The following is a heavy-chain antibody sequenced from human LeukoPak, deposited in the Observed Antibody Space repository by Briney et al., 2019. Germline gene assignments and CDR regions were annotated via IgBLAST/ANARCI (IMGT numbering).Heavy chain of an antibody. D-gene: IGHD5-24*01. J-gene: IGHJ5*02. Sequence: ASVKVSCKASGYIFTSYGISWVRQAPGQGLEWMGWISAYNGNTNYAQKFQGRVTMTTDTSTSTAYMELRSLRSDDTAVYYCARDHLSETNYFVPWGQGTLVTVSS. CDR1: GYIFTSYG. CDR3: ARDHLSETNYFVP. V-gene: IGHV1-18*01. CDR2: ISAYNGNT.